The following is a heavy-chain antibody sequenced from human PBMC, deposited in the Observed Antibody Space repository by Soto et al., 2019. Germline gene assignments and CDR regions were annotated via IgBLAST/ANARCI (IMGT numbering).Heavy chain of an antibody. J-gene: IGHJ4*02. V-gene: IGHV1-18*04. D-gene: IGHD3-22*01. CDR1: GYTFTSYG. Sequence: ASVKVSCKASGYTFTSYGISWVRQAPGQGLEWMGWISAYNGNTNYAQKLQGRVTMTTDTSTSTAYMELRSLRSDDTAVYYCARTYYYDSSGELDYWGQGTLVTVSS. CDR2: ISAYNGNT. CDR3: ARTYYYDSSGELDY.